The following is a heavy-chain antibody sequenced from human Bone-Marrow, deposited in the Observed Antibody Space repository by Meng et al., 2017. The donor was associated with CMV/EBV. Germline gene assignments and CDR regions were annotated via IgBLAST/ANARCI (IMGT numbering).Heavy chain of an antibody. CDR2: IYSGGST. CDR3: ARTSTGIAARLAFDY. V-gene: IGHV3-66*02. Sequence: GESLKISCAASGFTVSSNYMSWVRQAPGKGLEWVSVIYSGGSTYYADSVKGRFTISRDNSKNTLYLQMNTLRAEDTAVYDCARTSTGIAARLAFDYWGQGTLVTVSS. D-gene: IGHD6-6*01. CDR1: GFTVSSNY. J-gene: IGHJ4*02.